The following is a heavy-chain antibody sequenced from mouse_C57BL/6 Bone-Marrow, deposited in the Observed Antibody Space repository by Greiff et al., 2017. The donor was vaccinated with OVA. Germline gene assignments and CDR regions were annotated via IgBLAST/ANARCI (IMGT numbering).Heavy chain of an antibody. CDR3: ARGYYGLDY. J-gene: IGHJ2*01. CDR2: ISDGGSYT. CDR1: GFTFSSYA. Sequence: EVKLVESGGGLVKPGGSLKLSCAASGFTFSSYAMSWVRQTPEKRLEWVATISDGGSYTYYPDNVKGRFTISRDNAKNNLYLQMSHLKSEDTAMYYCARGYYGLDYWGQGTTLTVSS. D-gene: IGHD1-1*01. V-gene: IGHV5-4*03.